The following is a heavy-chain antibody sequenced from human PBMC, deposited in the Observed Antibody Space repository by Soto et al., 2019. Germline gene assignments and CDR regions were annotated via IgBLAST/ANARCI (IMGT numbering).Heavy chain of an antibody. Sequence: QVQLVQSGAEVKKPGASVKVSCKASGYTFTGYYMHWVRQAPGQGLEWMVWINPNSGGTNYAQKFQGWVTMTRDTSISTAYMELSRLRSDDTAVYYCAREFSSSSTRPDYYYYGMDVWGQGTTVTVSS. V-gene: IGHV1-2*04. CDR1: GYTFTGYY. CDR2: INPNSGGT. J-gene: IGHJ6*02. CDR3: AREFSSSSTRPDYYYYGMDV. D-gene: IGHD6-6*01.